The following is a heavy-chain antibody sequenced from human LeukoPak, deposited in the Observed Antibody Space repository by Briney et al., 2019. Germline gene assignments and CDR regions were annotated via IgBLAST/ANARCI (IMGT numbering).Heavy chain of an antibody. D-gene: IGHD3-22*01. CDR1: GYTLTELS. J-gene: IGHJ6*02. CDR2: FDPEDGET. CDR3: ATEYDSSGYNSHYYYYGMDV. V-gene: IGHV1-24*01. Sequence: ASVKVSCKVSGYTLTELSMHWVRQAPGKGLEWMGGFDPEDGETIYAQKFQGRVTMTEDTSTDTAYMELSSLRSEDTAVYYCATEYDSSGYNSHYYYYGMDVWGQGTTVTVSS.